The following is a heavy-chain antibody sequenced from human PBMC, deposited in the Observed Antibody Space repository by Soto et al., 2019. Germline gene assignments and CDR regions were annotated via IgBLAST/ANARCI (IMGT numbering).Heavy chain of an antibody. Sequence: GGSLRLSCAASGFTFTRYTMNWVLQAPGKGLEWVSSISSTTSYIYYGDSMKGRFTISRDNAKNSLYLEMKSLRAEDTALYYFARESEDLTANFDYWGQGTLVTVSS. J-gene: IGHJ4*02. CDR1: GFTFTRYT. CDR2: ISSTTSYI. V-gene: IGHV3-21*06. CDR3: ARESEDLTANFDY.